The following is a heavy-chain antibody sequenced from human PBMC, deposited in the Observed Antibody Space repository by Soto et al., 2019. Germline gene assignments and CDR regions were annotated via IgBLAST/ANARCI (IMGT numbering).Heavy chain of an antibody. D-gene: IGHD2-15*01. V-gene: IGHV3-15*01. J-gene: IGHJ4*02. Sequence: GGSLRLSCAASGFTFSNAWMSWVRQAPGKGLEWVGRIKSKTDGGTTDYAAPVKGRFTISRDDSKNTLYLQMNSLKTEDAAVYYCTTEDRGVVVAATFLWGQGTLVTVSS. CDR2: IKSKTDGGTT. CDR1: GFTFSNAW. CDR3: TTEDRGVVVAATFL.